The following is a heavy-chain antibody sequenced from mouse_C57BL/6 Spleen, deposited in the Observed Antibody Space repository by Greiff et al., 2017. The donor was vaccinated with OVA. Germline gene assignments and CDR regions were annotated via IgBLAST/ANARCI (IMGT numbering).Heavy chain of an antibody. CDR3: TRDYYYGRTWYFDV. Sequence: EVQRVESGEGLVKPGGSLKLSCAASGFTFSSYAMSWVRQTPEKRLEWVAYISSGGDYIYYADTVKGRFTISRDNARNTLYLQMSSLKSEDTAMYYCTRDYYYGRTWYFDVWGTGTTVTVSS. D-gene: IGHD1-1*01. V-gene: IGHV5-9-1*02. CDR2: ISSGGDYI. CDR1: GFTFSSYA. J-gene: IGHJ1*03.